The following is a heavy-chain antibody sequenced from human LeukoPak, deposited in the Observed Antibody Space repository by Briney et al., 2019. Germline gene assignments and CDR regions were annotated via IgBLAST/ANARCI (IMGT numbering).Heavy chain of an antibody. CDR3: ARSIALAGFDY. J-gene: IGHJ4*02. CDR1: GYTFRTYA. V-gene: IGHV1-18*01. Sequence: ASVKVSCKASGYTFRTYAINWVRQAPGQGLEWLGYISTYIGETRYAQKLQGRVTITTDTSTSAAYMELRSLRSDDTAIYYCARSIALAGFDYWGQGSLVTVSS. D-gene: IGHD3-22*01. CDR2: ISTYIGET.